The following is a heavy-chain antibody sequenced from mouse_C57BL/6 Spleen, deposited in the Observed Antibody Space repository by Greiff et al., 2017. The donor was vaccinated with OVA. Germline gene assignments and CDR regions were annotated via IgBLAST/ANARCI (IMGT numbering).Heavy chain of an antibody. V-gene: IGHV3-6*01. CDR3: ARDYYGSSYWYFDV. J-gene: IGHJ1*03. CDR2: IRYDGST. CDR1: GYSITSGYY. D-gene: IGHD1-1*01. Sequence: ESGPGLVKPSQSLSLTCSVTGYSITSGYYWNLIRQFPGNKLEWVGYIRYDGSTNYTPSLKNPISITRDTSTNQFFLKLNAVTTEDTATEYCARDYYGSSYWYFDVWGTGTTVTVSS.